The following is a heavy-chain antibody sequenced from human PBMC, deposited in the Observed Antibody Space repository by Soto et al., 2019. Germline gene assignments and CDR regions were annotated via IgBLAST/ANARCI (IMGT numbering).Heavy chain of an antibody. V-gene: IGHV4-39*01. CDR1: GGSISSTNYY. Sequence: QLQLQESGPGLVRPSETLSLTCTVSGGSISSTNYYWGWIRQPPGKGLEWIGTVYYGGSTYYNPSLKSRVTLSVDTSKNQFSLKLSSVTAADTAVYYCARSTYYYYYMDVWGKGTTVTVSS. J-gene: IGHJ6*03. CDR2: VYYGGST. CDR3: ARSTYYYYYMDV.